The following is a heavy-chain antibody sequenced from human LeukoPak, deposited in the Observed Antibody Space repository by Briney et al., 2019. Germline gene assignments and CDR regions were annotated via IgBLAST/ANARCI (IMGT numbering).Heavy chain of an antibody. CDR2: IYTSGST. V-gene: IGHV4-4*07. D-gene: IGHD4-11*01. J-gene: IGHJ4*02. CDR1: GGSFSGYY. Sequence: SETLSLTCAVYGGSFSGYYWSWIRQPAGKGLEWIGRIYTSGSTNYNPSLKSRVTMSVDTSKNQFSLKLSSVTAADTAVYYCARESSNYRTGQIDYWGQGTLVTVSS. CDR3: ARESSNYRTGQIDY.